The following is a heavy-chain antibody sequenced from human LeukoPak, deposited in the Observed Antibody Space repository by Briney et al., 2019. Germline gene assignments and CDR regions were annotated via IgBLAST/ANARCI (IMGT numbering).Heavy chain of an antibody. V-gene: IGHV3-23*01. D-gene: IGHD5-12*01. CDR2: ISGSGGST. Sequence: PGGSLRLFCAASGFIFSSYAMSWVRQAPGKGLEWVSAISGSGGSTYYADSVKGRFTISRDNSKNTLYLQMNSLRAEDTAVYYCAKDPEWLRSPIDYWGQGTLVTVSS. CDR1: GFIFSSYA. CDR3: AKDPEWLRSPIDY. J-gene: IGHJ4*02.